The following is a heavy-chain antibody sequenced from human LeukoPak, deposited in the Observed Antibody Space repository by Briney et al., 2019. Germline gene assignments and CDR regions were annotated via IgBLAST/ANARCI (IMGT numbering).Heavy chain of an antibody. J-gene: IGHJ6*04. D-gene: IGHD3-10*01. CDR1: GGSISSYY. CDR2: IYYSGST. Sequence: SETLSLTCTVSGGSISSYYWSWVRQPPGKGLEGIGYIYYSGSTNYNPSLKSRVTISVDTSKNQFSLKLSSVTAADTAVYYCARGTGLLWFGELLVYGMDVWGKGTTVTVSS. V-gene: IGHV4-59*01. CDR3: ARGTGLLWFGELLVYGMDV.